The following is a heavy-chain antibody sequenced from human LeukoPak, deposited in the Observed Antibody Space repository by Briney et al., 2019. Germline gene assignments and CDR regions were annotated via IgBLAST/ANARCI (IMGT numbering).Heavy chain of an antibody. CDR3: AKDQGYSYVVDYYYMDV. V-gene: IGHV3-30-3*01. CDR1: GITFKNYA. D-gene: IGHD5-18*01. J-gene: IGHJ6*03. Sequence: GSLILSCAASGITFKNYAMHWGRQTPGKGVGWGALILYEGTVQYYADSVKGRFTISRDNSKNTLYLQMNSLRAEDTAAYYCAKDQGYSYVVDYYYMDVWGKGTTVTVSS. CDR2: ILYEGTVQ.